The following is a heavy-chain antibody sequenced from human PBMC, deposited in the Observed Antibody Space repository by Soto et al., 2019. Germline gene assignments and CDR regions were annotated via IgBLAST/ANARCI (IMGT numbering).Heavy chain of an antibody. D-gene: IGHD6-13*01. CDR1: GFTFSSYG. J-gene: IGHJ6*02. V-gene: IGHV3-30*18. Sequence: QVQLVESGGGVVQPGRSLRLSCAASGFTFSSYGMHWVRQAPGKGLEWVAVISYDGSNDYYADSVKGRFTVSRDNSRDTLYVQMNSLRDDDTAVYYCAKGVYSTDYYGMDVWGQGTTVTVSS. CDR3: AKGVYSTDYYGMDV. CDR2: ISYDGSND.